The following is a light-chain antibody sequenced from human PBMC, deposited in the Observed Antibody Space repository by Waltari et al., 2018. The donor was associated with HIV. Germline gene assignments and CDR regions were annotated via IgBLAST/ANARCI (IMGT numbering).Light chain of an antibody. CDR3: SSYTSSSTLV. V-gene: IGLV2-14*01. CDR2: DVS. J-gene: IGLJ3*02. Sequence: QSALTQPASVSGSPGQSITIPCTGTSSDVGGYNYVPWYQQHPGKAPKLMIYDVSNRPSGVSNRFSGSKSGNTASLTISGLQAEDEADYYRSSYTSSSTLVFGGGTKLTVL. CDR1: SSDVGGYNY.